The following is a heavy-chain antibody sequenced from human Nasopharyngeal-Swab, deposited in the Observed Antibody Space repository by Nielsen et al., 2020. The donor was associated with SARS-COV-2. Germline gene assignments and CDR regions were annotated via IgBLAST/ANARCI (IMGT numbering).Heavy chain of an antibody. CDR1: GFTFSSYG. V-gene: IGHV3-33*01. CDR3: ASETTVRDYGDYVAGGMDV. Sequence: GESLKISCAASGFTFSSYGMHWVRQAPGKGLEWVAVIWYDGSNKYYADSVKGRFTISRDNSKNTLYLQMNSLRAEDTAVYYCASETTVRDYGDYVAGGMDVWGQGTTVTVSS. J-gene: IGHJ6*02. D-gene: IGHD4-17*01. CDR2: IWYDGSNK.